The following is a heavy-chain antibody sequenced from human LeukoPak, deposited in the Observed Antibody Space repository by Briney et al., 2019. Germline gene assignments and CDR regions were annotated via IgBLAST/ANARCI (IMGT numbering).Heavy chain of an antibody. J-gene: IGHJ4*02. V-gene: IGHV3-30-3*01. CDR3: ARDGGGYYASGTHYYFDC. Sequence: GRSPRLSCAASGFTFSSYPMHWVRQAPGKGLEWVGVISYDGSNKYSADSVKGRFTISRDNSKNTLYLQVSSLRAEDTAVYYCARDGGGYYASGTHYYFDCWGQGTLVTVSS. CDR2: ISYDGSNK. CDR1: GFTFSSYP. D-gene: IGHD3-10*01.